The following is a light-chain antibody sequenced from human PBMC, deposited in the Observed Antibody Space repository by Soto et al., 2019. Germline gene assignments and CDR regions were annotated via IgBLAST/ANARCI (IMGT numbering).Light chain of an antibody. CDR2: EHD. CDR3: QSYDRDSVV. CDR1: SGSIVSYY. J-gene: IGLJ2*01. Sequence: NFMLTQPHSVSESPGKTVSISCTRSSGSIVSYYVQWYQRRPGSAPTTVIYEHDRRPSGVPDRFSASVYSSSNSASLTISGLKSEDEADSSCQSYDRDSVVFGGGTKLTVL. V-gene: IGLV6-57*04.